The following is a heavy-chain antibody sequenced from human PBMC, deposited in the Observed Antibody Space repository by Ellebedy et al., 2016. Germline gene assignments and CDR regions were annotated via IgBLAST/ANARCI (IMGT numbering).Heavy chain of an antibody. J-gene: IGHJ4*02. CDR1: GFTFSNYA. CDR2: ISKSGGTT. D-gene: IGHD2-2*01. V-gene: IGHV3-23*01. Sequence: GESLKISXAASGFTFSNYALTWVRQAPGKGLEWVSDISKSGGTTYYADSVKGRFTISRDNSKNTLYLQMNSLRAEDTAVYYCARDEAVALYYWGQGTLVTVSS. CDR3: ARDEAVALYY.